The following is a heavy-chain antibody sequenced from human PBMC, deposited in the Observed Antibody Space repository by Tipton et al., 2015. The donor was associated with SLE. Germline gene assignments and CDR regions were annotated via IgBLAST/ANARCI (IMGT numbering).Heavy chain of an antibody. J-gene: IGHJ2*01. CDR2: RYYSGSA. D-gene: IGHD2/OR15-2a*01. CDR1: GASISSHY. Sequence: TLSLTCTVSGASISSHYWSWIRQPPGKGLEWIGYRYYSGSAHYNPSLRNRVTMSLDTSKNQFSLKLSSVTAADTAVYYCARTNLQESLVDWYFDLWGRGTLVTVSS. CDR3: ARTNLQESLVDWYFDL. V-gene: IGHV4-59*11.